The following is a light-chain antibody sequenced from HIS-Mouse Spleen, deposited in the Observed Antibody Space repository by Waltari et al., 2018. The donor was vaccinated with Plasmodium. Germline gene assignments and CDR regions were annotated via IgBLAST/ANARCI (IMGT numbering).Light chain of an antibody. V-gene: IGLV2-8*01. CDR3: SSYAGSNNYV. J-gene: IGLJ1*01. Sequence: QSALTQPPSASGSPGQSVTISCTGTSSAVGGHNYVSWYQQHPGKAPKLMIYEVSKRPSRVPARFSGSKSGNTASLTVSGLQAEDEADYYCSSYAGSNNYVFGTGTKVTVL. CDR1: SSAVGGHNY. CDR2: EVS.